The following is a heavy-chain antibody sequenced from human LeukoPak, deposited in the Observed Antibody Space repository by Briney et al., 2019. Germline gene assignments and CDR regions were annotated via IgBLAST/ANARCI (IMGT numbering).Heavy chain of an antibody. D-gene: IGHD5-24*01. CDR3: ARGPGMATIKD. V-gene: IGHV4-61*02. J-gene: IGHJ4*02. CDR1: GGSISRGSYY. CDR2: IYNSGST. Sequence: SQTLSLTCSVSGGSISRGSYYWNWIRQPAGKGLEWMGRIYNSGSTNYNPSLKSRVSISIDTSKNQFSLKLSSVTAADTAVYYCARGPGMATIKDWGQGTLVTVSS.